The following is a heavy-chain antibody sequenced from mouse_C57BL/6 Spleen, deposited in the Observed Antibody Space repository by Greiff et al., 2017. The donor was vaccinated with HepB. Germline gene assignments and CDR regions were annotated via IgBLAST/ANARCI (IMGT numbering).Heavy chain of an antibody. J-gene: IGHJ3*01. CDR2: IYPSDSET. CDR3: ARIYSKMGFAY. Sequence: VQLQQPGAELVRPGSSVKLSCKASGYTFTSYWMDWVKQRPGQGLEWIGNIYPSDSETHYNQKFKDKATLTVDKSSSTAYMQLSSLTSEDSAVYYCARIYSKMGFAYWGQGTLVTVSA. V-gene: IGHV1-61*01. D-gene: IGHD2-5*01. CDR1: GYTFTSYW.